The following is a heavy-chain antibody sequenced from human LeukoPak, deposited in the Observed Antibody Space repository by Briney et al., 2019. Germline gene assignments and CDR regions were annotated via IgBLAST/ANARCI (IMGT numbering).Heavy chain of an antibody. V-gene: IGHV3-49*03. D-gene: IGHD3-22*01. CDR2: IRSKAYGGTT. Sequence: GGSLRLSCTASGFTFGDYAMSWFRQAPGKGLEWVGFIRSKAYGGTTEYAASVKGRFIISRDDSKSIACLQMNSLKTEDTAVYYCARDHTYYYDSSGYYDYWGQGTLVTVSS. J-gene: IGHJ4*02. CDR1: GFTFGDYA. CDR3: ARDHTYYYDSSGYYDY.